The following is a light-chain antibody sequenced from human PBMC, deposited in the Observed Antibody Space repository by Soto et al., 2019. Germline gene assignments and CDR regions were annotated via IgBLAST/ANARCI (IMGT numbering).Light chain of an antibody. CDR2: LNSDGSH. CDR1: SGHSSYA. CDR3: QTWGTCIRV. Sequence: QSVLTQSPSASASLGASVKLTCTLSSGHSSYAIAWHQQQPEKGPRYLMKLNSDGSHSKGDGIPDRFSGSSSGAERYLTISLLQSEDEADYYCQTWGTCIRVFGGGTKVTVL. V-gene: IGLV4-69*01. J-gene: IGLJ3*02.